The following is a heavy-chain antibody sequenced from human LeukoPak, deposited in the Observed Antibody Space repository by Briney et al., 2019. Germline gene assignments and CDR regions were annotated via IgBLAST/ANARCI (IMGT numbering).Heavy chain of an antibody. CDR3: ARHADGYNVDY. V-gene: IGHV4-59*08. CDR1: GGSISSYY. J-gene: IGHJ4*02. Sequence: SETLSLTCTVSGGSISSYYWSWIRQPPGKGLEWIGYIYYSGSTNYTPSLKSRVTISVDTSKNQFSLKLSSVTAADTAVYYCARHADGYNVDYWGQGTLVTVSS. D-gene: IGHD5-24*01. CDR2: IYYSGST.